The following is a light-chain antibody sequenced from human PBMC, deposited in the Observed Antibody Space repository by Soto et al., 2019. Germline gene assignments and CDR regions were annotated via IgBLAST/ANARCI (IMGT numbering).Light chain of an antibody. J-gene: IGKJ2*01. Sequence: IQMTQSPSALSAAVGDRGTISCPKSEHIGNYVNWYQHRPGKALPLLLSATSFLQRGVPSRFSGNVSGTPFTLTINNLQPEDFGTYYCHLPHNTPIYTFGQGTKV. CDR2: ATS. CDR3: HLPHNTPIYT. V-gene: IGKV1-39*01. CDR1: EHIGNY.